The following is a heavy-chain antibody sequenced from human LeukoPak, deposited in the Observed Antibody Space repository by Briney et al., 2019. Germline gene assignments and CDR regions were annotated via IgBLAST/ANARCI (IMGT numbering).Heavy chain of an antibody. CDR3: ARELYCSSTNCYKGYYGMDV. CDR1: GFTFSDYY. CDR2: ISSSGSTI. V-gene: IGHV3-11*01. J-gene: IGHJ6*02. Sequence: GGSLRLSCTAFGFTFSDYYMSWIRQAPGKGLEWVSYISSSGSTIYYADSVKGRFTISRDNAKNSLYLQMNSLRAEDTAVYYCARELYCSSTNCYKGYYGMDVWGQGTTVTVSS. D-gene: IGHD2-2*02.